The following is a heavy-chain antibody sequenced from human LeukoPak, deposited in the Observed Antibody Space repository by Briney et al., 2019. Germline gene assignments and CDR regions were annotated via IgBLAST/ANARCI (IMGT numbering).Heavy chain of an antibody. CDR1: GFTFSSYD. CDR2: INKSGGGT. CDR3: AKVTWSSSGSDY. Sequence: SGGSRRLSCAASGFTFSSYDMSWVRQAPGKGLEWVSGINKSGGGTYYADSVKGRFTMSRDNSKNTLFLQMNSLRAEDTAVNYCAKVTWSSSGSDYWGQGTLVTVSS. V-gene: IGHV3-23*01. J-gene: IGHJ4*02. D-gene: IGHD6-19*01.